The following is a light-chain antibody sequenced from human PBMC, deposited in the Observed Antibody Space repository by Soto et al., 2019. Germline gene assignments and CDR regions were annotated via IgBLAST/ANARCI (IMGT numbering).Light chain of an antibody. J-gene: IGKJ1*01. CDR3: QQYNNWPWT. V-gene: IGKV3-15*01. CDR2: GAS. Sequence: EVVMTQSPATLSVSPGERATLSCRASQSVSRNFAWYQQKPGQAPRLLIYGASTRATGIPARFSGSGSGTEFTLTISSLQSEDFAVYYCQQYNNWPWTFGQGIKVEIK. CDR1: QSVSRN.